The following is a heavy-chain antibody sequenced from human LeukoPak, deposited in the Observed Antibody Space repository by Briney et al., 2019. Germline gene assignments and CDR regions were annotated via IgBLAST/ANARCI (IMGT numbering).Heavy chain of an antibody. CDR1: GGSISSSNW. CDR3: ARGTILYCSSTSCPMAY. D-gene: IGHD2-2*01. V-gene: IGHV4-4*02. J-gene: IGHJ4*02. Sequence: PSGTLSLTCAVSGGSISSSNWWSWVRQPPGKGLEWIGEIYHSGSTNYNPSLKSRVTISVDKSKNQFSLKLSSVTAADTAVYYCARGTILYCSSTSCPMAYWGQGTLVTVSS. CDR2: IYHSGST.